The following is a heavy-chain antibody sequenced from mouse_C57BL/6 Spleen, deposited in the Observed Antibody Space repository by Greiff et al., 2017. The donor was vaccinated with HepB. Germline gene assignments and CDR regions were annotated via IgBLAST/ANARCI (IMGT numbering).Heavy chain of an antibody. CDR1: GFTFSSYG. CDR3: ARQDTVVADYYAMDY. V-gene: IGHV5-6*01. J-gene: IGHJ4*01. Sequence: EVMLVESGGDLVKPGGSLKLSCAASGFTFSSYGMSWVRQTPDKRLEWVATISSGGSYTYYPDSVKGRFTISRDNAKNTLFLQMSSLKSEDTAMYYCARQDTVVADYYAMDYWGQGTSVTVSS. D-gene: IGHD1-1*01. CDR2: ISSGGSYT.